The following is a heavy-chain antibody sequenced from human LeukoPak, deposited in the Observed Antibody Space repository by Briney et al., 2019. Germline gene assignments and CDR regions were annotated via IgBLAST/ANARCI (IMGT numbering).Heavy chain of an antibody. V-gene: IGHV3-23*01. Sequence: HPGGSLRLSCAASGFTFSNFAMSWVRQAPGKGLEWVSAISGSGHNTYYADSVRGRFTTSRDNSKNTLYLQMHSLRAEDTAVYYCARGSESYFQPHFDYWGQGTLVTVSS. CDR1: GFTFSNFA. CDR2: ISGSGHNT. J-gene: IGHJ4*02. CDR3: ARGSESYFQPHFDY. D-gene: IGHD1-26*01.